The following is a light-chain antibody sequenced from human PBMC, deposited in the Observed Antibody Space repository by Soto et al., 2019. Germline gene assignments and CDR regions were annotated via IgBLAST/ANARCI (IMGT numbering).Light chain of an antibody. Sequence: EIVLTQSPGTLSLSPGERATLSCRASQSVSSSYLAWYQQKPGQAPRLRIYGASSRATGIPDRFSGSGSGTDLTLTISRLEPEDFAVYYCQQYGSSPQTFGQGTKVEIK. CDR1: QSVSSSY. CDR3: QQYGSSPQT. J-gene: IGKJ1*01. V-gene: IGKV3-20*01. CDR2: GAS.